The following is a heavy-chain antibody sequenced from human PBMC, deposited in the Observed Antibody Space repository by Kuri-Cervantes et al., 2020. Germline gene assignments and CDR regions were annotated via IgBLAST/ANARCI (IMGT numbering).Heavy chain of an antibody. CDR1: GFTFSSYG. J-gene: IGHJ2*01. V-gene: IGHV3-30*18. Sequence: GGSLRLSCAASGFTFSSYGMHWVRQAPGKGLEWVAVISYDGSNKYYADSVKARFTMSRDNSKNTLYLQMNSLRAEDTAVYYCAKEDYGSGSDPSWYFDLWGRGTLVTVSS. D-gene: IGHD3-10*01. CDR2: ISYDGSNK. CDR3: AKEDYGSGSDPSWYFDL.